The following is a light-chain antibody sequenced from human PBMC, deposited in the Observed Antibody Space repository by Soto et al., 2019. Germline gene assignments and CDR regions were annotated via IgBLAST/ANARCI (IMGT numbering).Light chain of an antibody. CDR3: QQYNNWPRT. J-gene: IGKJ1*01. V-gene: IGKV3-15*01. CDR1: QSISSN. CDR2: GAS. Sequence: EIVMTQSPSTLSVPPGERATLSCTASQSISSNLVWYQQKPGQAPRLLIYGASTRATGIPARFSGRGSGTEFTLSISSLQSEDLATYYCQQYNNWPRTFGQGTKVDIK.